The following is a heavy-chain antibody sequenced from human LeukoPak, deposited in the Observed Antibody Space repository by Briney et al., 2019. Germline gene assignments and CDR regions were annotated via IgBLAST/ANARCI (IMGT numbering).Heavy chain of an antibody. V-gene: IGHV4-59*01. CDR1: GGSISSCY. D-gene: IGHD3-10*01. CDR2: IYYSGST. CDR3: ARGGYYGSGNDFRFDP. J-gene: IGHJ5*02. Sequence: SETLSLTCTVSGGSISSCYWSWIRQPPGKGLEWIGYIYYSGSTNYKPSLKSRVTISVDTSKNQFSLKLSSVTAADTAVYYCARGGYYGSGNDFRFDPWGQGTLVTVSS.